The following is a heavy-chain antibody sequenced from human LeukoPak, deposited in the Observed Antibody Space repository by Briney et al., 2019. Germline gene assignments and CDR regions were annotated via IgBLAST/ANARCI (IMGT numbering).Heavy chain of an antibody. CDR1: GGSISSYY. J-gene: IGHJ3*02. D-gene: IGHD1-1*01. V-gene: IGHV4-39*01. CDR3: ARTTATTTADAFDI. Sequence: SETLSLTCTVSGGSISSYYWGWIRQPPGKGLEWIGSIYYSGSTYYNPSLKSRVTISVDTSKNQFSLKLSSVTAADTAIYYCARTTATTTADAFDIWGQGTMVTVSS. CDR2: IYYSGST.